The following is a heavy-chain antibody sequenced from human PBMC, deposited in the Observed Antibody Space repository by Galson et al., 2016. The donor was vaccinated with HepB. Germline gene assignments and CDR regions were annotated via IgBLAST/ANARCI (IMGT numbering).Heavy chain of an antibody. J-gene: IGHJ4*02. CDR1: GLTFSSCA. Sequence: SLRLSCAASGLTFSSCAMHWVRQAPGKGLEWVAIIWSDGNQYLYADSVKGRFTISRDNSKHTLYLQMNSLRAEDTAVYYCARVPSSGWFDYWGQGTLVTVSS. CDR3: ARVPSSGWFDY. V-gene: IGHV3-33*01. D-gene: IGHD6-19*01. CDR2: IWSDGNQY.